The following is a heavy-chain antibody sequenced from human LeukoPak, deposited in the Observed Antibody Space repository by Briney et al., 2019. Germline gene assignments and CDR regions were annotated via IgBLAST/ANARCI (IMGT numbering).Heavy chain of an antibody. CDR3: AREVVTATIYYYYGMDV. J-gene: IGHJ6*02. CDR2: FNPSGGST. CDR1: GYTFSSYY. Sequence: ASVTLSCTASGYTFSSYYMNWVRQSPGQRLGWLGIFNPSGGSTSYAQKFQGRVTMTRDTSTSTVYMELSSLRSEDTAVYYCAREVVTATIYYYYGMDVWGQGTTVTVSS. D-gene: IGHD2-21*02. V-gene: IGHV1-46*01.